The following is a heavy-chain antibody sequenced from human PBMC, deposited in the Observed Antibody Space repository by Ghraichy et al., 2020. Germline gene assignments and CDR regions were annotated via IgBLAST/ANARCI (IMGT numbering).Heavy chain of an antibody. J-gene: IGHJ4*02. CDR3: AKDRTDMGYSSSDTFDY. Sequence: GGSLRLSCAASGFTFSSYAMSWVRQAPGKGLEWVSAISGSGGSTYYADSVKGRFTISRDNSKNTLYLQMNSLRAEDTAVYYCAKDRTDMGYSSSDTFDYWGQGTLVTVSS. D-gene: IGHD6-6*01. CDR1: GFTFSSYA. CDR2: ISGSGGST. V-gene: IGHV3-23*01.